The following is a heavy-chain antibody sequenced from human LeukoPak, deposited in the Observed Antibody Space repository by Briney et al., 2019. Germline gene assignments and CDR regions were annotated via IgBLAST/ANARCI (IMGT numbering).Heavy chain of an antibody. D-gene: IGHD6-13*01. J-gene: IGHJ4*02. Sequence: ASVKVSCKASGYTFTSSDLNWVRQAAGQGLEWMGWINPNSGRTGYAQKFQGRVTMTAKTSISTAYMELSSLTFDDTAVYYCARGRAGLAAAGTYDYWGQGTLITVSS. V-gene: IGHV1-8*01. CDR2: INPNSGRT. CDR3: ARGRAGLAAAGTYDY. CDR1: GYTFTSSD.